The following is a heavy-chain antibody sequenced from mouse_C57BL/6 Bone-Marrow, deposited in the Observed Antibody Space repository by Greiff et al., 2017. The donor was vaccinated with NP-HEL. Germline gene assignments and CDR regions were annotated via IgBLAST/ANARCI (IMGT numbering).Heavy chain of an antibody. V-gene: IGHV1-18*01. Sequence: VQLQQSGPELVKPGASVKIPCKASGYTFTDYNMDWVKQSHGKSLEWIGDINPNNGGTIYNQKFKGKATLTVDKSSSTAYMELRSLTSEDTAVYYCARGLGLGYYAMDYWGQGTSVTVSS. CDR3: ARGLGLGYYAMDY. CDR1: GYTFTDYN. CDR2: INPNNGGT. J-gene: IGHJ4*01. D-gene: IGHD4-1*01.